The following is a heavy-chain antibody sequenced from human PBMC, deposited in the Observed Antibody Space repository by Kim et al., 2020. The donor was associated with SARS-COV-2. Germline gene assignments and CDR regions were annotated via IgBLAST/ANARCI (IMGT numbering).Heavy chain of an antibody. CDR2: IKQDGSEK. CDR1: GFTFSSYW. Sequence: GGSLRLSCAASGFTFSSYWMSWVRQAPGKGLEWVANIKQDGSEKYYVDSVKGRFTISRDNAKNSLYLQMNSLRAEDTAVYYCARDRRGQYQAFLWYFDYWGQGTLVTVSS. D-gene: IGHD2-2*01. CDR3: ARDRRGQYQAFLWYFDY. J-gene: IGHJ4*02. V-gene: IGHV3-7*03.